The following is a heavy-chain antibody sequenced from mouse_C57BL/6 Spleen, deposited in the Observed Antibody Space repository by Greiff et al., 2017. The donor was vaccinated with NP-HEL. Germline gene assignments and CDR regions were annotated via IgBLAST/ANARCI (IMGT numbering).Heavy chain of an antibody. CDR2: IDPSDSYT. J-gene: IGHJ2*01. D-gene: IGHD2-3*01. CDR1: GYTFTSYG. V-gene: IGHV1-69*01. CDR3: VSYDGYYGY. Sequence: VQLQQSGAELARPGASVKLSCKASGYTFTSYGISWVKQRTGQGLEWIGEIDPSDSYTNYNQKFKGKSTLTVDKSSSTAYMQLSSLTSEDSAVYYCVSYDGYYGYWGQGTTLTVSS.